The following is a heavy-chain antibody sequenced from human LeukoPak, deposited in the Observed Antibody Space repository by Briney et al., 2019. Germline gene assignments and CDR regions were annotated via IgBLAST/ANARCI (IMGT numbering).Heavy chain of an antibody. CDR1: GGSISSGSYY. Sequence: SETLSLTCTVSGGSISSGSYYWSWIRQPAGKGLEGIVRIYTSGSTNYNPSLKSRVTISVDTSKNQFSLKLSSVTAADTAVYYCARDYYGSGSYFGGFDYWGQGTLVTVSS. V-gene: IGHV4-61*02. CDR3: ARDYYGSGSYFGGFDY. D-gene: IGHD3-10*01. CDR2: IYTSGST. J-gene: IGHJ4*02.